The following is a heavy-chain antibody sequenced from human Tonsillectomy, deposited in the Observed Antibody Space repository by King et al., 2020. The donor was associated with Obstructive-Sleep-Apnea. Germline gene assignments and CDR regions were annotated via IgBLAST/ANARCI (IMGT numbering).Heavy chain of an antibody. D-gene: IGHD5-18*01. J-gene: IGHJ4*02. V-gene: IGHV4-38-2*02. Sequence: QLQESGPGLVKPSETLSLTCTVSGSSISSTYYWGWIRPPPGKGLEWIGSVYRSGSTYYNPTLNSRVTISIDTSKSQFSLKLTSLTAADTAVYYCAKEYSKGRYFFDSWGQGTLVTVSS. CDR3: AKEYSKGRYFFDS. CDR1: GSSISSTYY. CDR2: VYRSGST.